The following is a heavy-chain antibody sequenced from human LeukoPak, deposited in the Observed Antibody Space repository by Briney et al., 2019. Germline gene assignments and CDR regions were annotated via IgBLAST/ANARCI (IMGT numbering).Heavy chain of an antibody. Sequence: GGSLRLSCAASGFTFSSYGMHWVRQAPGKGLEWVTVISYDERNKYYADSAKGRFTISRDNSKNTLYLQMNSLRAEETAVYYCAKTPILGVIATSYDYWGQGTLVTVSS. D-gene: IGHD3-3*01. J-gene: IGHJ4*02. CDR2: ISYDERNK. CDR3: AKTPILGVIATSYDY. V-gene: IGHV3-30*18. CDR1: GFTFSSYG.